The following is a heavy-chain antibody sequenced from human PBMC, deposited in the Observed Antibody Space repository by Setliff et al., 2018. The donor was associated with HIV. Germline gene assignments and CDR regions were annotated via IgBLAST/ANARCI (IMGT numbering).Heavy chain of an antibody. CDR2: IFYSGIT. Sequence: SETLSLTCTVSSGSITSRTYYWGWIRQPPGKGLEWIGSIFYSGITYYNPSHKSRVSIFVDTSKNQFSLNLTSVTAADTAVYYCARSKTFYDFWGGYYTHGAFKIWGLGTMVTVSS. J-gene: IGHJ3*02. CDR3: ARSKTFYDFWGGYYTHGAFKI. D-gene: IGHD3-3*01. CDR1: SGSITSRTYY. V-gene: IGHV4-39*01.